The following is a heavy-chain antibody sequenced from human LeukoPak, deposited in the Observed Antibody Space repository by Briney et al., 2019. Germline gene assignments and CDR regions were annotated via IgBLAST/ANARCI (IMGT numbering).Heavy chain of an antibody. D-gene: IGHD3-10*01. CDR2: ISAYNGNT. CDR1: GYTFTSYG. CDR3: ARWVPASYSFDY. J-gene: IGHJ4*02. Sequence: ASVSVSCKASGYTFTSYGISWVRQAPGQGLEWMGWISAYNGNTKCRETLSVRVTMTTDTSTRTAYMELRSLRSDDTAVYYCARWVPASYSFDYWGQGTLVTVSS. V-gene: IGHV1-18*01.